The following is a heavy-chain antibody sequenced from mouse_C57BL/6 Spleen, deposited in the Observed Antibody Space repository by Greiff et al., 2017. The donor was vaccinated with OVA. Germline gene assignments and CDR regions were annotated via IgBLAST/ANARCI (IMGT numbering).Heavy chain of an antibody. J-gene: IGHJ1*03. CDR2: IDPSDSYT. CDR1: GYTFTSYW. CDR3: ARSDYSKPWYFDV. D-gene: IGHD2-5*01. V-gene: IGHV1-50*01. Sequence: QVQLQQPGAELVKPGASVKLSCKASGYTFTSYWMQWVKQRPGQGLEWIGEIDPSDSYTNYNQKFKGKATLTVDTSSSTAYMQLSSLTSEDSAVYYCARSDYSKPWYFDVWGTGTTVTVSS.